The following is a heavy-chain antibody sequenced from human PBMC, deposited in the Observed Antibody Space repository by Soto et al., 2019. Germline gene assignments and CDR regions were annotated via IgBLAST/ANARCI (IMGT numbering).Heavy chain of an antibody. CDR2: IYPGDSDT. D-gene: IGHD1-26*01. J-gene: IGHJ6*02. CDR1: GESFTSYW. Sequence: PGEFLRISCRVSGESFTSYWIGWVRQMPGKGLEWMGIIYPGDSDTRYSPSFQGQVTISADKSISTAYLQWSSLKASDTAMYYCARRGAHYGMDVWGQGTTVTVSS. CDR3: ARRGAHYGMDV. V-gene: IGHV5-51*01.